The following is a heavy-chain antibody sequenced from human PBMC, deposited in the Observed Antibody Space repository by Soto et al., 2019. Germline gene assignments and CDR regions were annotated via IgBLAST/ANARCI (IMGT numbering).Heavy chain of an antibody. CDR1: GGSISSSNW. Sequence: PSETLSLTCAVSGGSISSSNWWTWVRQAPGKGLEWIGEIYHSGNTYYNPSLKGRVTITVDKSNNQFSLKLSSVTAADTAVYYCARGSYYYDSSGYYHYWGPGTRVTVSS. CDR3: ARGSYYYDSSGYYHY. D-gene: IGHD3-22*01. V-gene: IGHV4-4*02. J-gene: IGHJ4*02. CDR2: IYHSGNT.